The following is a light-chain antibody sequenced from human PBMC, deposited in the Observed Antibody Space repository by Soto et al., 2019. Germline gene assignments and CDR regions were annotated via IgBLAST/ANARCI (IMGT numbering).Light chain of an antibody. CDR3: SAYTSSSLVV. J-gene: IGLJ2*01. V-gene: IGLV2-14*01. CDR2: EVS. CDR1: SSDVGGYNY. Sequence: QSALTQPASVSGSPGQLITISCTGTSSDVGGYNYVSWYQQHPGKAPKLLIYEVSNRPSGVSNRFSGSRAGNTASLTISGLQPEDEADYYCSAYTSSSLVVFGAGTKLTVL.